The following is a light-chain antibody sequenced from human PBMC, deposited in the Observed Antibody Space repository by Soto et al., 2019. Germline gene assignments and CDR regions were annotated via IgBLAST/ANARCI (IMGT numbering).Light chain of an antibody. CDR2: SAS. V-gene: IGKV3-20*01. CDR1: ETVDTSS. CDR3: QQYGSSPLT. Sequence: EIVLTQSPGTLSLSPGETATLSCRASETVDTSSLGWYQQKPGRAPRLLIYSASRRATGIPDRFDASGSATDFTLTISRLEHEYFAVYYCQQYGSSPLTFGGGTKVEI. J-gene: IGKJ4*01.